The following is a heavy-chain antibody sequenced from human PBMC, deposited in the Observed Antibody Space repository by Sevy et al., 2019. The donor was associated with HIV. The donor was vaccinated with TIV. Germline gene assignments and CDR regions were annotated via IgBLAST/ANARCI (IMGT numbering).Heavy chain of an antibody. D-gene: IGHD2-15*01. CDR1: GFTFSNYW. J-gene: IGHJ4*02. CDR3: ARDGVEGATDFDY. V-gene: IGHV3-7*01. CDR2: IKEDGSDK. Sequence: GGSLRLSCEVSGFTFSNYWMTWVRQAPGKGLEWVANIKEDGSDKYYGDSVKGRFSISRYNAKNSLYLQMNSLRAEDTAVYYCARDGVEGATDFDYWGQGTLVTVSS.